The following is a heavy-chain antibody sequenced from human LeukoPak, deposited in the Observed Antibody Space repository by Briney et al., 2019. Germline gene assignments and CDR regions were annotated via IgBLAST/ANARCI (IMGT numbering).Heavy chain of an antibody. J-gene: IGHJ4*02. D-gene: IGHD6-13*01. CDR1: GFTFSSYA. CDR2: ISGSGGST. CDR3: AKLVGGTAAANDY. V-gene: IGHV3-23*01. Sequence: SGGSLRLSCAASGFTFSSYAMSWVRQAPGKGLEWVSAISGSGGSTYYADSVKGRFAISRDNSKNTLYLQMNSLRAEDTAVYYCAKLVGGTAAANDYWGQGTLVTVSS.